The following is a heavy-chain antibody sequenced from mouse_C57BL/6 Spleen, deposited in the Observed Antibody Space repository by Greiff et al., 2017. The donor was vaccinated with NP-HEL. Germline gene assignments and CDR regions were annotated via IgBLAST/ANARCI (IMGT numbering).Heavy chain of an antibody. Sequence: VQLKESGPELVKPGASVKISCKASGYSFTDYNMNWVKQSNGKSLEWIGVINPNYGTTSYNQKFKGKATLTVDQSSSTAYMQLNSLTSEDSAVYYCARCHYYGSSYGAMDYWGQGTSVTVSS. V-gene: IGHV1-39*01. J-gene: IGHJ4*01. CDR1: GYSFTDYN. CDR2: INPNYGTT. CDR3: ARCHYYGSSYGAMDY. D-gene: IGHD1-1*01.